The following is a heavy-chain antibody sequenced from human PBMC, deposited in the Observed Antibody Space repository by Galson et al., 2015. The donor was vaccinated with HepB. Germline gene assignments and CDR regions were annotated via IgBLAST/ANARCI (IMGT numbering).Heavy chain of an antibody. Sequence: SLRLSCAASGFTFSSYAMHWVRQAPGKGLEWVAVISYDGSNKYYADSVKGRFTISRDNSKNSLYLQMNSLRTEDTAVYFCAREGVTGTLWGQGTLVTVSS. J-gene: IGHJ4*02. CDR1: GFTFSSYA. D-gene: IGHD1-20*01. CDR3: AREGVTGTL. V-gene: IGHV3-30*04. CDR2: ISYDGSNK.